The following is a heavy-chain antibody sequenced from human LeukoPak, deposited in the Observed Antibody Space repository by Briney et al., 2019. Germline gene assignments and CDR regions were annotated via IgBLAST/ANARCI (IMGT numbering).Heavy chain of an antibody. CDR3: AKDRGYYYDSSGYYYFDY. V-gene: IGHV3-23*01. Sequence: GGSLRLSCAASGFIFNSYAMSWVRQAPGKGLEWVSAISGGGGSTYHADSVKGRFTISRDNSKNTLYLQMNSLRAEDTAVYYCAKDRGYYYDSSGYYYFDYWGQGTLVTVSS. D-gene: IGHD3-22*01. CDR2: ISGGGGST. CDR1: GFIFNSYA. J-gene: IGHJ4*02.